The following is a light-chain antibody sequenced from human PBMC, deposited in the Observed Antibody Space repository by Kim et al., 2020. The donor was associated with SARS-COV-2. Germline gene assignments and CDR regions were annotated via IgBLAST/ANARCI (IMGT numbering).Light chain of an antibody. V-gene: IGKV3-15*01. J-gene: IGKJ5*01. Sequence: SPGERATRACRASQRLDSRLAWYQQRPGQAPRLLIYGASTRATGVPARFSGTGSGSEFTLTISSLQSEDIAVYHCQQYNNWPPITFGQGTRLEIK. CDR1: QRLDSR. CDR3: QQYNNWPPIT. CDR2: GAS.